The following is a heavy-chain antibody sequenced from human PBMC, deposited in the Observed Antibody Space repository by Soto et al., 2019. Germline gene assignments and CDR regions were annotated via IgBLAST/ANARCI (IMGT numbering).Heavy chain of an antibody. J-gene: IGHJ4*02. V-gene: IGHV3-23*01. CDR2: IVSSGSST. Sequence: GSLRLSCAASGFTFSTYAMSWVRQAPGKGLEWVSGIVSSGSSTYYADSVKGRFTISRDNSKNTLYLQMNSLRAEDTAVYYCARDPWGGYDPFDCSGQGTLVTVSS. D-gene: IGHD5-12*01. CDR1: GFTFSTYA. CDR3: ARDPWGGYDPFDC.